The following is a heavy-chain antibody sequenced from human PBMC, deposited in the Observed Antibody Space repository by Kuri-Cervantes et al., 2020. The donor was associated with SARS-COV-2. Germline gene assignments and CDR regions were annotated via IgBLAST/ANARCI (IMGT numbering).Heavy chain of an antibody. V-gene: IGHV1-2*04. CDR2: INPNSGGT. CDR3: AREYQLLYRGARGSMDV. CDR1: GYTFTGFY. D-gene: IGHD2-2*02. Sequence: ASVKVSCKASGYTFTGFYMHWVRQAPGQGLEGMGWINPNSGGTNYAQKFQGWVTMTRDTSISTAYMELSSLRSEDTAVYYCAREYQLLYRGARGSMDVWGQGTTVTVSS. J-gene: IGHJ6*02.